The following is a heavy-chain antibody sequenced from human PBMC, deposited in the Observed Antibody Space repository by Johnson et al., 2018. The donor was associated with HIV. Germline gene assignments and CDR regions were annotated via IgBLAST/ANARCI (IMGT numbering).Heavy chain of an antibody. CDR2: ISSSGRTI. CDR1: GFTFSSYA. Sequence: VQLVESGGGVVQPGRSLRLSCAASGFTFSSYAMHWVRQAPGKGLECVSYISSSGRTIYYADSVKGRFTISRDNAKNSLYLQMNSLSAEDTAVYYCAREEGNYILTRGDAFDIWGQGTMVTVSS. J-gene: IGHJ3*02. D-gene: IGHD3-9*01. CDR3: AREEGNYILTRGDAFDI. V-gene: IGHV3-48*04.